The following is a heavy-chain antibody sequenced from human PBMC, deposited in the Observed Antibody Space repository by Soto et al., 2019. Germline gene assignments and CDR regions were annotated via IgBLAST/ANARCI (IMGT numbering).Heavy chain of an antibody. Sequence: ASVKVSCKASGGTFSSYAISWVRQAPGQGLEWMGGIIPIFGTANYAQKFQGRVTMTRNTSISTAYMELSSLRSEDTAVYYCARAPRKSYDFWSGYYSYWGQGTLVTVSS. D-gene: IGHD3-3*01. J-gene: IGHJ4*02. CDR1: GGTFSSYA. V-gene: IGHV1-69*05. CDR3: ARAPRKSYDFWSGYYSY. CDR2: IIPIFGTA.